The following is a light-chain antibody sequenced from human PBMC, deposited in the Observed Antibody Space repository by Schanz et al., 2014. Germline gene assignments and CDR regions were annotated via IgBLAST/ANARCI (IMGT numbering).Light chain of an antibody. V-gene: IGKV1-5*03. CDR2: KAS. CDR1: QTISVW. J-gene: IGKJ1*01. CDR3: QQAWT. Sequence: DIQMTQSPATLSASVGDRVSITCRANQTISVWLAWIQLKPGKAPKSLIHKASSLESGVPSRFSGSGSATEFTLTINSLQPDDFATYYCQQAWTFGQGTKVEIK.